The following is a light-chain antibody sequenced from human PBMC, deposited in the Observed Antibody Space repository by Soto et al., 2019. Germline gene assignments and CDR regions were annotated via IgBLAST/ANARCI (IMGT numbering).Light chain of an antibody. J-gene: IGLJ1*01. CDR2: SNR. CDR1: DIGSKS. V-gene: IGLV3-21*04. Sequence: SYELTQPPSVSVAPGGTATIAWWGHDIGSKSAHWYQQKPGLAPFLVIYSNRGRPSGSPERFSGSNSGNTATLAISRVEAGDEADYYCHVWDGSINHPVFGPGTKVTVL. CDR3: HVWDGSINHPV.